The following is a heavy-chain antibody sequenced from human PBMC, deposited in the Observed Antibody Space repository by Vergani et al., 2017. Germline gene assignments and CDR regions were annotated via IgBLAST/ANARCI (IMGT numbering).Heavy chain of an antibody. CDR2: IRAYNGNT. J-gene: IGHJ6*02. D-gene: IGHD2-15*01. CDR3: ARESVVVKDRAYYYGMDV. CDR1: GYTFTSYG. V-gene: IGHV1-18*01. Sequence: QVQLVQSGAEVKKPGASVKVSCKASGYTFTSYGISWVRQAPGQGLEWMGWIRAYNGNTNYAQKLRGRVTMTTDTSTSTAYMELRRLRSDDTAVYYCARESVVVKDRAYYYGMDVWGQGTTVTVSS.